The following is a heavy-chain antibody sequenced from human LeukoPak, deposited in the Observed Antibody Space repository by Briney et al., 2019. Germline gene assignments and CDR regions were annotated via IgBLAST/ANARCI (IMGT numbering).Heavy chain of an antibody. Sequence: SETLSLTCTVSGGSISSGDYYWSWIRQPPGKGLEWIRYIYYSGSTYYNPSLKSRVTISVDTSKNQFSLKLSSVTAADTAVYYCARDRGFLEWLYLDYWGQGTLVTVSS. D-gene: IGHD3-3*01. CDR3: ARDRGFLEWLYLDY. J-gene: IGHJ4*02. V-gene: IGHV4-30-4*01. CDR1: GGSISSGDYY. CDR2: IYYSGST.